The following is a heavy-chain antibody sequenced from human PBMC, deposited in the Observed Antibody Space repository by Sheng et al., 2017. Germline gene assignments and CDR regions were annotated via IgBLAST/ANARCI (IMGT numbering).Heavy chain of an antibody. V-gene: IGHV4-34*01. CDR1: GGAFSGYY. D-gene: IGHD2-8*02. Sequence: QVQLQQWGAGLLKPSETLSLTCAVYGGAFSGYYWTWIRQPPGKGLEWIGEINDSGSTNYNPSLKSRVTISRDMSKNQISLKLNSVTAADTAVYYCARHRLSSGGYAKRYYFDYWGQGTLVTVSS. CDR3: ARHRLSSGGYAKRYYFDY. CDR2: INDSGST. J-gene: IGHJ4*02.